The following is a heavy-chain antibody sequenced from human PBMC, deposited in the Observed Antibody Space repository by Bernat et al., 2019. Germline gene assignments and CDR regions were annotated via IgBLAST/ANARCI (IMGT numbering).Heavy chain of an antibody. CDR3: VGQDKDSSGFHWFDP. CDR2: IRSDGDTK. D-gene: IGHD3-22*01. J-gene: IGHJ5*02. CDR1: GFSFSSYA. Sequence: QVQLVESGGDVVQPGRSLRLSCAASGFSFSSYAMHWLRQTPGKGPEWVAVIRSDGDTKYYADSVQGRFTISRDNSKNTLYLQMNSLRAEDTAMYYFVGQDKDSSGFHWFDPWGQGTLVTVSS. V-gene: IGHV3-33*08.